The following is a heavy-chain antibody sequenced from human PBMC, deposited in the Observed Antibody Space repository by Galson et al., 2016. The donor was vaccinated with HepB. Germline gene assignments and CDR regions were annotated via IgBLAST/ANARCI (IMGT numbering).Heavy chain of an antibody. CDR1: GGSLSTYH. CDR2: IYYSGST. CDR3: ARLIPLTMVPVFSYGMDV. D-gene: IGHD3-10*01. J-gene: IGHJ6*02. Sequence: SETLSLTCSVSGGSLSTYHWTWIRLPPGKGLEWIGYIYYSGSTDYNPSLKSRVAISVDTSKNQFSLKLSSVTAADTAVYYCARLIPLTMVPVFSYGMDVWGHGTTVTVSS. V-gene: IGHV4-59*08.